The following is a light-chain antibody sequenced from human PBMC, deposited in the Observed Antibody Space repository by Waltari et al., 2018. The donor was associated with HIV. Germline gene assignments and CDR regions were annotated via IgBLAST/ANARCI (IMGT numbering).Light chain of an antibody. CDR1: RSNIGRTI. CDR2: SNN. Sequence: QSVLTQPPSASGPPGQRVTISCSGSRSNIGRTIVTWYQHLPGTAPKLLIYSNNQRPSGVPDRFSGSKSGTSASLAISGLQSEDEADYYCAAWDDSLNGWVFGGGTKLTVL. J-gene: IGLJ3*02. V-gene: IGLV1-44*01. CDR3: AAWDDSLNGWV.